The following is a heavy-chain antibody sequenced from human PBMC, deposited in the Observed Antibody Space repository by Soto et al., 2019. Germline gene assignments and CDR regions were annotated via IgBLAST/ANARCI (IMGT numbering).Heavy chain of an antibody. CDR1: GYTFTRYY. J-gene: IGHJ4*02. D-gene: IGHD3-3*01. V-gene: IGHV1-2*02. CDR2: INPNSGCT. Sequence: ASVKVSCKASGYTFTRYYMHWVRQAPGQWLEWVGWINPNSGCTNYAQKFQVRVTMTRETSISTAYMVLSRLRSDDPAVYYCARTPGSGYYYIDYWGQGTLVNVSS. CDR3: ARTPGSGYYYIDY.